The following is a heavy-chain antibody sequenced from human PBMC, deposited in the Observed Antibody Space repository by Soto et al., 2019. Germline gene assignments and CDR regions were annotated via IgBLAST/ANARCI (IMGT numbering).Heavy chain of an antibody. D-gene: IGHD3-10*01. V-gene: IGHV4-31*02. CDR3: AREVWFGESDYYYGMDV. CDR1: GGSISSGGYY. J-gene: IGHJ6*02. CDR2: IYYSGST. Sequence: PSETLSFPSTFSGGSISSGGYYWSWIRKHPGKGLEWIGYIYYSGSTYYNPSLKSRVTISVDTSKNQFSLKLSSVTAADTAVYYCAREVWFGESDYYYGMDVWGQGTTVTVSS.